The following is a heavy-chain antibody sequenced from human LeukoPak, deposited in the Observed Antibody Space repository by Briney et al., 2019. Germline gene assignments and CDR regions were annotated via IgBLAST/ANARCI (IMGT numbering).Heavy chain of an antibody. J-gene: IGHJ4*02. CDR2: IFYNGGP. Sequence: SETLSLTCTASGDSITNSNYYWGWVRQSPGRGLEWLGNIFYNGGPYYNPSFKSRVAILVDTSKNQFSLKLSSVTAADTAVYYCARRVVVTAIDYWGQGTLVTVSS. V-gene: IGHV4-39*01. CDR3: ARRVVVTAIDY. CDR1: GDSITNSNYY. D-gene: IGHD2-21*02.